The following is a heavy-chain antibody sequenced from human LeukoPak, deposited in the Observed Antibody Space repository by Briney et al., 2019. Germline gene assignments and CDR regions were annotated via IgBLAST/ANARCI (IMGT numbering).Heavy chain of an antibody. V-gene: IGHV3-23*01. Sequence: GGSLRLSCAASGFTFISYAMSWVRQAPVKGLEWVSIISGSGGSTYYADSVKGRFTISRDNSKNTLYLQMNSLRAEDTAVYYCAKGHYYDSSGFSSRFDYWGQGTLVTVSS. D-gene: IGHD3-22*01. CDR1: GFTFISYA. J-gene: IGHJ4*02. CDR2: ISGSGGST. CDR3: AKGHYYDSSGFSSRFDY.